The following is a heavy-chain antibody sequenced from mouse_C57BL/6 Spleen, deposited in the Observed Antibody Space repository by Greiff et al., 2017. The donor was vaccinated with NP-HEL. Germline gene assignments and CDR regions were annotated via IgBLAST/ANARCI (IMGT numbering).Heavy chain of an antibody. CDR1: GYTFTDYY. D-gene: IGHD4-1*01. V-gene: IGHV1-26*01. Sequence: EVQLQQSGPELVKPGASVKISCKASGYTFTDYYMNWVKQSHGKSLEWIGDINPNNGGTSYNQKFKGKATLTVDKSSSTADMELRSLTAEDSAVYYCARIGNWDDFDYWGQGTTLTVSS. J-gene: IGHJ2*01. CDR3: ARIGNWDDFDY. CDR2: INPNNGGT.